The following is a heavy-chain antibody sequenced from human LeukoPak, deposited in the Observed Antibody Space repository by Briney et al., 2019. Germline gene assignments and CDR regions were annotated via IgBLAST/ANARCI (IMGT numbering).Heavy chain of an antibody. D-gene: IGHD7-27*01. CDR1: GYNFTRDW. Sequence: GESLKISCKGSGYNFTRDWIGWVRQMPGKGLEWMGIINPGDSDTRHSPSLQGQVTMSADKSISTAYLQWSSLKASDTAIYYCARRIAWGRLDYWGQGTLVTVSS. J-gene: IGHJ4*02. CDR2: INPGDSDT. CDR3: ARRIAWGRLDY. V-gene: IGHV5-51*01.